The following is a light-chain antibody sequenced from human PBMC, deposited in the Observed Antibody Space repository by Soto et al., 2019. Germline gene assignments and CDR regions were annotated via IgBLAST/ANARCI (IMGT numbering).Light chain of an antibody. V-gene: IGKV1-5*03. CDR3: QQYKSYSIT. J-gene: IGKJ5*01. CDR2: KAS. Sequence: DIPITQSPSTLSASVGDRVTITCRASQSISNWLAWYQQRPGKAPNLLIYKASSLESGVPSRFSGSGSGTEFTLTIRSLQPDDSATYYCQQYKSYSITFGQGTRLAI. CDR1: QSISNW.